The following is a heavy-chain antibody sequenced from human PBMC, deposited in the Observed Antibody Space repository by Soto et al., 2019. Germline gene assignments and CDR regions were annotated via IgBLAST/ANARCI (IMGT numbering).Heavy chain of an antibody. Sequence: DVVLVNSGGGFVRPGESLRLSCGASGFRFTSFGMNWVRQGPGKGLEWLSYISGLSATTYYADSVRGRFTVSRDNDMNLVFLQLNNLRGDDTAVYYCTRGGAARPDYWGHGSRVVGSS. D-gene: IGHD2-15*01. V-gene: IGHV3-48*04. CDR1: GFRFTSFG. CDR2: ISGLSATT. J-gene: IGHJ4*01. CDR3: TRGGAARPDY.